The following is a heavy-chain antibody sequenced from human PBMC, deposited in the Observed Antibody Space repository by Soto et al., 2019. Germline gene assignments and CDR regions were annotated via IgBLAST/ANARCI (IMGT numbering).Heavy chain of an antibody. CDR1: GYSFMSYW. CDR2: FYPGDSTS. J-gene: IGHJ3*02. D-gene: IGHD2-2*03. V-gene: IGHV5-51*01. CDR3: ARIIGYCRNNDCSWTFDI. Sequence: GESLKISCKTSGYSFMSYWVAWVRQKPGKGLEWMGTFYPGDSTSTYSPSFQGQVTISVDKSISTAYLHLSSLKASDTAMYYCARIIGYCRNNDCSWTFDIWGQGTTVTVSS.